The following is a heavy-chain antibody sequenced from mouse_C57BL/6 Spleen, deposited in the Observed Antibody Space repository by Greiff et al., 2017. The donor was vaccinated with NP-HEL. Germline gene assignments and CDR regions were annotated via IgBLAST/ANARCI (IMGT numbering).Heavy chain of an antibody. Sequence: QVQLKQSGPELVKPGASVKISCKASGYAFSSSWMNWVKQRPGKGLEWIGRIYPGDGDTTYNGKFKGKATLTADKSSSTAYMQLSSLTSEDSAVYFCARVGNGAIDYWGQGTSVTVSS. CDR2: IYPGDGDT. CDR3: ARVGNGAIDY. CDR1: GYAFSSSW. J-gene: IGHJ4*01. V-gene: IGHV1-82*01.